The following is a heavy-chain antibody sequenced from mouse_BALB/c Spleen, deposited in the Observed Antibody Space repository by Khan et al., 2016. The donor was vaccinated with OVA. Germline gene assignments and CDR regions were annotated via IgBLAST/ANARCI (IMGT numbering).Heavy chain of an antibody. CDR1: GFSLTSYG. J-gene: IGHJ2*01. CDR3: ARLEDI. Sequence: GKMKEEGPGLVAPSQSLSITCTVSGFSLTSYGVHWVRQPPGKGLEWLGVIWAGGSTNYNSALMSRLSISKDNSKSQVFLKMNSLQTDDTAMYYCARLEDIWDQGTTLTVSS. D-gene: IGHD1-3*01. V-gene: IGHV2-9*02. CDR2: IWAGGST.